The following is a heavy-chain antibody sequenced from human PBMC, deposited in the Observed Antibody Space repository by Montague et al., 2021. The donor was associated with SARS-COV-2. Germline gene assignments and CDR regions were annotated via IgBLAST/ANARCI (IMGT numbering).Heavy chain of an antibody. Sequence: SETLSLTCTVSSGSISNYYWSWIRQPPGKELEWIAVISHTESTXXXPSXESRVSISIDTSKSQFSLRVRSVTAADTAVYYCARSVQFAYGLDVWGQGTTVTISS. J-gene: IGHJ6*02. CDR1: SGSISNYY. CDR3: ARSVQFAYGLDV. CDR2: ISHTEST. D-gene: IGHD3-16*01. V-gene: IGHV4-59*08.